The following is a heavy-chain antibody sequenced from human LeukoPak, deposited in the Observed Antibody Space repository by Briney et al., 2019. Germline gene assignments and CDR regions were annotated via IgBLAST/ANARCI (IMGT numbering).Heavy chain of an antibody. J-gene: IGHJ4*02. Sequence: ASVKVSCKASGYTFTGYYMHWVRQAPGQGLEWMGWINPNSGGTNYAQKFQGRVTMTRDTSISTAYMELSRLRSDDTAVYYCCLLLWFGELAEIDYWGQGTLVTVSS. CDR2: INPNSGGT. V-gene: IGHV1-2*02. D-gene: IGHD3-10*01. CDR3: CLLLWFGELAEIDY. CDR1: GYTFTGYY.